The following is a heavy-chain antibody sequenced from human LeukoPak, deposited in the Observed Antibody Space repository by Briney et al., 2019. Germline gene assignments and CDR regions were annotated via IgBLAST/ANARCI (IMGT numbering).Heavy chain of an antibody. V-gene: IGHV3-23*01. CDR1: GFTFSSYA. Sequence: SGGSLRLSCAASGFTFSSYAMSWVRQAPGKWLEWVSAISGSGGSTYYADSVKGRFTISRDNSKNTLYLQMNSLRAEDTAVYYCAKSDTNYDFWSGYSKGAFDIWGQGTMVTVSS. CDR3: AKSDTNYDFWSGYSKGAFDI. D-gene: IGHD3-3*01. J-gene: IGHJ3*02. CDR2: ISGSGGST.